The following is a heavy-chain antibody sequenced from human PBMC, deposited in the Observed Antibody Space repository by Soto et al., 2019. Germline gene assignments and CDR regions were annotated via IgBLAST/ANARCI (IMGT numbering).Heavy chain of an antibody. CDR2: LYWDDDK. V-gene: IGHV2-5*02. D-gene: IGHD2-21*02. J-gene: IGHJ6*02. CDR3: GQTRCGGDCLEIYSAHAHYGLGV. CDR1: GLSLRTTGVG. Sequence: QITLKESGPTLVKPTQTLTLTCTVSGLSLRTTGVGVGWVRQPPGKALEWLALLYWDDDKRYSPSLKSRLSINKDISEKQVVLTMTNMDTVDTATYYCGQTRCGGDCLEIYSAHAHYGLGVWGQGTTVTVSS.